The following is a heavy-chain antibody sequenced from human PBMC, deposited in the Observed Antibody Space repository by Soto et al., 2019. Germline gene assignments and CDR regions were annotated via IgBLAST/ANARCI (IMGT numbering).Heavy chain of an antibody. D-gene: IGHD3-22*01. V-gene: IGHV3-23*01. CDR2: ISRSGDST. J-gene: IGHJ6*02. CDR1: GFTFSSYA. Sequence: GGSLRLSCAASGFTFSSYAMSWVRQAPGKGLEWVSAISRSGDSTYYADSVKGRFTVSRDNSKNTLYLQMNSLRAEDTAVYYCARSSDGMDVWGQGTTVTVSS. CDR3: ARSSDGMDV.